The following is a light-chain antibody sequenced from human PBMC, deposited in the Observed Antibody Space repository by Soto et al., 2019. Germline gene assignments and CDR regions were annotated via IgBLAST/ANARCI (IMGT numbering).Light chain of an antibody. J-gene: IGKJ1*01. CDR1: QSVSSY. CDR3: QQRSNWPRT. CDR2: DAS. V-gene: IGKV3-11*01. Sequence: EIVLTQSPGTLSLSPGERATLSCRASQSVSSYLAWYQQKPGQAPRLLIYDASNRATGIPARFSGSGSGTDFTLTISSLEPEDFAVYYCQQRSNWPRTFGQGTTGDIK.